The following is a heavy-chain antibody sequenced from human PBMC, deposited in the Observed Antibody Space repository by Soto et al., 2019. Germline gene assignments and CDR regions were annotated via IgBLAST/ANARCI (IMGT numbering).Heavy chain of an antibody. J-gene: IGHJ4*02. V-gene: IGHV4-61*01. CDR2: IYYSGST. D-gene: IGHD3-3*01. CDR1: GGSVSSGSYY. Sequence: QVQLQESGPGLVKPSETLSLTCTVSGGSVSSGSYYWSWIRQPPGKGLEWIGYIYYSGSTNYNPSLKSRVTISVDTSKNQFSLKLSSVTAAYTAVYYCASYDFWSGYWYYFDYWGQGTLVTVSS. CDR3: ASYDFWSGYWYYFDY.